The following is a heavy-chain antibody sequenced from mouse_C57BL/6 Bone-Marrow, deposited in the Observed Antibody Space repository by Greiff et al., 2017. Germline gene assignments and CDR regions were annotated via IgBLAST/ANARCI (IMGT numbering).Heavy chain of an antibody. V-gene: IGHV5-6*01. CDR1: GFTFSSYG. Sequence: VQLKESGGDLVKPGGSLKLSCAASGFTFSSYGMSWVRQTPDKRLEWVATISSGGSYTYYPDSVKGRFTISRDNAKNTLYLQMSSLKSEDTAMYYCARHERDMDYWGQGTSVTVSS. CDR3: ARHERDMDY. CDR2: ISSGGSYT. J-gene: IGHJ4*01.